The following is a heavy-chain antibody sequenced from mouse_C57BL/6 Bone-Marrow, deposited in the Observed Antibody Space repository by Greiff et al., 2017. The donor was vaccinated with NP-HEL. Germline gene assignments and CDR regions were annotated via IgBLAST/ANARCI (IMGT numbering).Heavy chain of an antibody. V-gene: IGHV14-4*01. CDR3: RHYYGH. D-gene: IGHD1-1*01. Sequence: EVKLVESGAELVRPGASVKLSCTASGFNIKDDYMYWVKQRPEQGLEWIGWIDPENGDTEYASKFQGKATITADTSSNTAYLQLSSLTSEDTAVYYCRHYYGHWGQGTTLTVSS. CDR1: GFNIKDDY. CDR2: IDPENGDT. J-gene: IGHJ2*01.